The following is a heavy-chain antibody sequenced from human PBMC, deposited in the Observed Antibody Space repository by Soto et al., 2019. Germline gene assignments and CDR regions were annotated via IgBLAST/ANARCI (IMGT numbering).Heavy chain of an antibody. D-gene: IGHD6-19*01. J-gene: IGHJ4*02. CDR1: GFTFSSYG. V-gene: IGHV3-23*01. CDR2: LSGSDGRT. Sequence: PGGSLRLSCAASGFTFSSYGMSWVRQAPGKGLEWISGLSGSDGRTTYADSVKGRFTISRDSSKNTVSLEMTSLRAEDTAVYYCAKGGRQWLVTSDFNYWGQGALVTVSS. CDR3: AKGGRQWLVTSDFNY.